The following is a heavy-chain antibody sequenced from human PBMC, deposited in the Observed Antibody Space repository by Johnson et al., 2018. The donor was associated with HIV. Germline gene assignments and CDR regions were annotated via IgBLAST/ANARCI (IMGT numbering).Heavy chain of an antibody. CDR2: ISSSGSTI. J-gene: IGHJ3*02. CDR1: GFTFSDYY. Sequence: QVQLVESGGGLVKPGGSLRLSCVASGFTFSDYYMSWIRQAPGKGLEWVSYISSSGSTIYYADSVKGRFTISRDNAKNTLYLQMNSLRVEDTAVYYCAREQELIGERAFDIWGQGTMVTVSS. D-gene: IGHD6-13*01. CDR3: AREQELIGERAFDI. V-gene: IGHV3-11*04.